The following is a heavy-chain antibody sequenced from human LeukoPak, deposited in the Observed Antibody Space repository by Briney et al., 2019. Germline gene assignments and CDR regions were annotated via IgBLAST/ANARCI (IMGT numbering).Heavy chain of an antibody. CDR2: ISAYNGNT. CDR1: GYTFTSYG. Sequence: ASVTVSCKASGYTFTSYGISWVRQAPGQGLEWMGWISAYNGNTNYAQKLQGRVTMTTDTSTSTAYMELRSLRSDDTAVYYCARVRFLEWLAPGWFDPWGQGTLVTVSS. D-gene: IGHD3-3*01. CDR3: ARVRFLEWLAPGWFDP. J-gene: IGHJ5*02. V-gene: IGHV1-18*01.